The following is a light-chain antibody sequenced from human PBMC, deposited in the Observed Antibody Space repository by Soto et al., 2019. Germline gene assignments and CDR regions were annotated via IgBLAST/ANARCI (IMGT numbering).Light chain of an antibody. CDR3: QQYNSYGT. Sequence: DIQMTQAPSTLSASVGDIVTITCRARQTISIWLAWYQQKPGKAPKLLIYDASILESGVPSRFSGSGSGTEFTLTISSLQPDYFATYYCQQYNSYGTFGQGTKVDIK. V-gene: IGKV1-5*01. CDR1: QTISIW. CDR2: DAS. J-gene: IGKJ1*01.